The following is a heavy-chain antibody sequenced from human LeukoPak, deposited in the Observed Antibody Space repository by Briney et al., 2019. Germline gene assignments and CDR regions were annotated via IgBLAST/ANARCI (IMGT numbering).Heavy chain of an antibody. CDR1: GYIFTSYN. CDR2: INSSGGST. Sequence: ASVKVSCKASGYIFTSYNMHWVRQAPGQGLEWMGIINSSGGSTSYAQKFQGRVTMTRDMSTSTDYMELSSLRSEDTAVYYCARDNSVEDTAWWFDPLGQGTLGTGSS. J-gene: IGHJ5*01. D-gene: IGHD4-23*01. V-gene: IGHV1-46*01. CDR3: ARDNSVEDTAWWFDP.